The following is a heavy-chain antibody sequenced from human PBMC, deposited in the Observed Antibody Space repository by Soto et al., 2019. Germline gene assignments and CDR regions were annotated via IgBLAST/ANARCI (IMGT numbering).Heavy chain of an antibody. V-gene: IGHV3-30*03. D-gene: IGHD2-21*02. CDR1: GFTFSAYG. CDR3: VRHTCPDCYSIGD. J-gene: IGHJ4*02. Sequence: HPGGSLRLSCAASGFTFSAYGIHWVRQAPGKGLEWVAVISHDGSNTNYADSVKGRFTFSRDNSKDTVYLQMNSLRAEDTAVYYCVRHTCPDCYSIGDWGLGTLVTVSS. CDR2: ISHDGSNT.